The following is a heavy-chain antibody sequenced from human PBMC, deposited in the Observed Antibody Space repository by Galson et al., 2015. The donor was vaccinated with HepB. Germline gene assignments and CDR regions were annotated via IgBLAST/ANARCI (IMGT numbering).Heavy chain of an antibody. CDR3: ATRSGASGWYSYFQH. CDR2: MSDNGDNT. V-gene: IGHV3-23*01. J-gene: IGHJ1*01. Sequence: LEWVSGMSDNGDNTFYADSVKGRFTISRDISKNTVYLQMNSLRVEDTAVYYCATRSGASGWYSYFQHWGQGTPVIVSS. D-gene: IGHD6-19*01.